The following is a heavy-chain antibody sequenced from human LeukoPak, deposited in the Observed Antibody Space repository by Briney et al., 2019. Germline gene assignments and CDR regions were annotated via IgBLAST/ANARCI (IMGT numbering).Heavy chain of an antibody. V-gene: IGHV3-7*05. CDR3: ARDPLDH. J-gene: IGHJ5*02. CDR1: GFTFSSYW. Sequence: GGSLRLSCAVSGFTFSSYWMSWVRQTPGKGLEWVANIKQDGSEEYYVDSVKGRFTISRDNAKNSLYFQMNSLRPEDTAVYYCARDPLDHWGQGALVAVSS. CDR2: IKQDGSEE.